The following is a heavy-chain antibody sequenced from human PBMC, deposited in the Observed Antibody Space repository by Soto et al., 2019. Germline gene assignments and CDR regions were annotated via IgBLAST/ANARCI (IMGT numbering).Heavy chain of an antibody. V-gene: IGHV4-61*01. D-gene: IGHD3-16*01. CDR1: GDSVSNDNYY. J-gene: IGHJ4*02. Sequence: PSETLSLTCAVSGDSVSNDNYYWSWIRQPPGKGLEWIGYIYYSGTTNYNSYLKSRLSLSVDMSKNQFSLKLASVTAADTAVYFSARSQRGRTAFTFDYWGQGALVTVSS. CDR2: IYYSGTT. CDR3: ARSQRGRTAFTFDY.